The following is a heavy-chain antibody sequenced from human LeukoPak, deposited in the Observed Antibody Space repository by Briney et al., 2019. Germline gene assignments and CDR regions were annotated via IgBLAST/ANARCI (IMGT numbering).Heavy chain of an antibody. Sequence: GGSLRLFCAASGFSFSSYSMNLVRQAPGKGLEWVSYIRSSISTIYYADSVMGRFTISRDNAKNSLCLQMNSLRAEDTAVYYCARSGYCSSTSCTDDYYYGMDVWGQGTTVTVSS. D-gene: IGHD2-2*01. CDR3: ARSGYCSSTSCTDDYYYGMDV. CDR2: IRSSISTI. CDR1: GFSFSSYS. V-gene: IGHV3-48*01. J-gene: IGHJ6*02.